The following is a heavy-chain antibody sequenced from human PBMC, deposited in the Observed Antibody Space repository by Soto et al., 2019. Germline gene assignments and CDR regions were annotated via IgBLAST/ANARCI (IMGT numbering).Heavy chain of an antibody. CDR1: GFTFNTYA. D-gene: IGHD2-15*01. V-gene: IGHV3-23*01. CDR3: AKGPLVGLRYFHY. CDR2: IRSSGGST. Sequence: EVQLLESGGGLVQPGGSLRLSCAASGFTFNTYAMTWVRQATGKGLEWVSAIRSSGGSTFYADSVKGRFTISRDNSKNTLYLQMNSLSDEDTALYYCAKGPLVGLRYFHYWGQGTLVTVS. J-gene: IGHJ1*01.